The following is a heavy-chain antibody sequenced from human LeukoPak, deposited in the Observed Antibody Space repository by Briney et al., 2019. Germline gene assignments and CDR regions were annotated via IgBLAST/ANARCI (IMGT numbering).Heavy chain of an antibody. D-gene: IGHD6-19*01. J-gene: IGHJ4*02. CDR2: IYCSGIT. V-gene: IGHV4-59*08. CDR1: GGSISSDY. Sequence: SETLSLTCTVSGGSISSDYWSWIRRPPGKGLEWIGYIYCSGITNYNPSLKSRVTISVDRSKNQFSLKLSSVTAADTAVYYCARHLSVAGTGIDYWGQGTLVTVSS. CDR3: ARHLSVAGTGIDY.